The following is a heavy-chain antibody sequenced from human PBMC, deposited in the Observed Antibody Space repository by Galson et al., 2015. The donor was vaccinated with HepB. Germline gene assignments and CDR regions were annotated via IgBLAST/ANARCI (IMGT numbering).Heavy chain of an antibody. Sequence: SLRLSCAASGFTFSSYAMHWVRQAPGKGLEWVSVIYSAGSRYYAESVKGRFTISTDNSKNTLFLQMNSLRAEDTAVYYCARIAVAVYAGASDLWGQGTMVTVSS. CDR3: ARIAVAVYAGASDL. J-gene: IGHJ3*01. CDR1: GFTFSSYA. CDR2: IYSAGSR. V-gene: IGHV3-66*01. D-gene: IGHD6-13*01.